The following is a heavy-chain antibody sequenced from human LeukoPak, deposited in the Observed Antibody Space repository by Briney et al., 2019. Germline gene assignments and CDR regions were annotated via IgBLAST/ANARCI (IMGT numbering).Heavy chain of an antibody. CDR3: ARQSGGYSYGYGFDY. CDR2: IYYSGST. D-gene: IGHD5-18*01. V-gene: IGHV4-39*01. J-gene: IGHJ4*02. CDR1: GGSISSSSYY. Sequence: SETLSLTXTVSGGSISSSSYYWGWIRQPPGKGLEWIGSIYYSGSTYYNPSLKSRVTISVDTSKNQFSLKLSSVTAADTAVYYCARQSGGYSYGYGFDYWGQGTLVTVSS.